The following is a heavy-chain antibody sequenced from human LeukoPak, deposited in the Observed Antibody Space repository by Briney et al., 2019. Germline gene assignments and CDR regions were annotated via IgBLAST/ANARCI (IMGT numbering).Heavy chain of an antibody. Sequence: SLGLSFAASGFTFDGYGIHWGRPGPGKGLEGGLGISWNSGSIGYADSVKGRFTISRDNAKNSLYLQMNSLGAEDTALYYCAKGRGQWLVEWFDPWGQGTLVTVSS. CDR2: ISWNSGSI. D-gene: IGHD6-19*01. V-gene: IGHV3-9*01. CDR1: GFTFDGYG. CDR3: AKGRGQWLVEWFDP. J-gene: IGHJ5*02.